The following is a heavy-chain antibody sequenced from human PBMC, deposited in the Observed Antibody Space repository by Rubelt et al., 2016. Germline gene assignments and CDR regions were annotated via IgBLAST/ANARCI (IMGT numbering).Heavy chain of an antibody. CDR1: GASISGFY. CDR3: AAAPDSSGYYGNFDY. J-gene: IGHJ4*02. V-gene: IGHV4-59*04. CDR2: ISYGGTT. D-gene: IGHD3-22*01. Sequence: QLQLQESGPGLVKPSETLSLTCTVSGASISGFYWTWIRQPPGKGLEWIASISYGGTTYYNPSLTSRVTISVDTSKNQLARKLSAVTAADTAVYYCAAAPDSSGYYGNFDYWGQGTLVTVSS.